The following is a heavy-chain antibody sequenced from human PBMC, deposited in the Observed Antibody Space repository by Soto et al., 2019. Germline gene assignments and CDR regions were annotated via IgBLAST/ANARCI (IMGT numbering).Heavy chain of an antibody. J-gene: IGHJ4*02. D-gene: IGHD5-12*01. Sequence: PGGSLRLSCAASGFTFSNSAMSWVRQAPGKGLEWVSAITESDVNTYYADSVKGRFTISRDSSKSTLYLQMNRLRAEDTAVYYCAKLRDGYREDYFDYWGQGTLVTVSS. CDR2: ITESDVNT. CDR3: AKLRDGYREDYFDY. CDR1: GFTFSNSA. V-gene: IGHV3-23*01.